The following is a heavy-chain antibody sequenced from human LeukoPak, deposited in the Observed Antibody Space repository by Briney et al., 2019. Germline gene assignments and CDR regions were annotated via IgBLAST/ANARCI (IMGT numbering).Heavy chain of an antibody. V-gene: IGHV3-74*01. CDR3: AKGPWLAYPYYFDY. CDR2: INSDGSST. Sequence: GGSLRLSCAASGFTFSSYWMHWVRQGPGKGLVWVSRINSDGSSTSYADSVKGRFTISRDNSKNTLYLQMNSLRAEDTAVYYCAKGPWLAYPYYFDYWGQGTLVTVSS. CDR1: GFTFSSYW. J-gene: IGHJ4*02. D-gene: IGHD6-19*01.